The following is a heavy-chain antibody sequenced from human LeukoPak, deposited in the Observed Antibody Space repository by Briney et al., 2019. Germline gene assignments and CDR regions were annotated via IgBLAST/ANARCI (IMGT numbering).Heavy chain of an antibody. Sequence: GGSLRLSCAASGFTFSTYWMHWVRQAPGKGLVWVSRINNDGSSTTYADSVKGRFTISRDNAKSTLYLQMDSLRAEDTALYYCAKDGAVAGTYYYYYGMDVWGQGTTVNVSS. CDR1: GFTFSTYW. D-gene: IGHD6-19*01. CDR3: AKDGAVAGTYYYYYGMDV. CDR2: INNDGSST. V-gene: IGHV3-74*01. J-gene: IGHJ6*02.